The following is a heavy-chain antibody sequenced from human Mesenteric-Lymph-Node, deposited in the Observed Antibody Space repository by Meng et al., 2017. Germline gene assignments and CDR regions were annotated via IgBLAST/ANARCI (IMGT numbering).Heavy chain of an antibody. CDR3: ARLMPHYYDSSGYDY. CDR1: GYSISSSSYY. D-gene: IGHD3-22*01. J-gene: IGHJ4*02. Sequence: SETLSLTCTVSGYSISSSSYYWGWIRQPPGKGLEWIGSIYYSGSTYYNPSLKSRVTISVDTSKNQFSLKLSSVTAADTAVYYCARLMPHYYDSSGYDYWGQGTLVTVSS. V-gene: IGHV4-39*07. CDR2: IYYSGST.